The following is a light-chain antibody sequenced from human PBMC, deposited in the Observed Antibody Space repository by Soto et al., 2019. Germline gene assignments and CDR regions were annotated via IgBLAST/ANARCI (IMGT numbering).Light chain of an antibody. CDR1: SNDIGYYNY. CDR3: TSYTTSSILV. Sequence: QSALTQPASVSESLGQSITISCTGTSNDIGYYNYVSWYQHHPGKAPKLMIYDVSNRPSGVSRRFSGSKSGNTASLTISGLRAEDEADYYCTSYTTSSILVFGGGTKLTVL. J-gene: IGLJ2*01. CDR2: DVS. V-gene: IGLV2-14*03.